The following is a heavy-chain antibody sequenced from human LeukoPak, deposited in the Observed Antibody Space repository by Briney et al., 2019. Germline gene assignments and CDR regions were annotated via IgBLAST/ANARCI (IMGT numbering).Heavy chain of an antibody. CDR2: INHGGFT. D-gene: IGHD5-18*01. V-gene: IGHV4-34*01. J-gene: IGHJ3*02. Sequence: SKTLSLTCAVSGASLSGYYWSWICQSPGKGLEWIGEINHGGFTNYNPSLKSRVTISVDTSRSQIALRLSSLTAADTAVYFCARSHLWPSGTFDIWGQGTVVAVSS. CDR1: GASLSGYY. CDR3: ARSHLWPSGTFDI.